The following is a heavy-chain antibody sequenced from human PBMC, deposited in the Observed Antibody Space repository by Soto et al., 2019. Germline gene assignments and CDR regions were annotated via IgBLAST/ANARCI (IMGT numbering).Heavy chain of an antibody. CDR2: IYYSGST. J-gene: IGHJ6*03. CDR1: GGSISSSSYY. V-gene: IGHV4-39*01. Sequence: QLQLQESGPGLVKPSETLSLTCTVSGGSISSSSYYWGWIRQPPGKGLEWIGSIYYSGSTYYNPSLKSRVTISVDTSKNQFSLKLSSVTAADTAVYYCASLGGPCYYYYMDVWGKGTTVTVSS. CDR3: ASLGGPCYYYYMDV. D-gene: IGHD3-16*01.